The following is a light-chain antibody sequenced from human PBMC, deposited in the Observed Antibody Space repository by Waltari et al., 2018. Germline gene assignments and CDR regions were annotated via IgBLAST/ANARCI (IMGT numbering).Light chain of an antibody. CDR3: QQRSNWPPWA. J-gene: IGKJ1*01. V-gene: IGKV3-11*01. CDR2: DSA. CDR1: QSVRGY. Sequence: EVVLTQSPATLSLSPGDRAPPSCRARQSVRGYFAWYQHKPGRAPRLLINDSAYRAAGIPTRFSGSGSGTEVTLTISSREADDFAIDYCQQRSNWPPWAFGQGTRVEV.